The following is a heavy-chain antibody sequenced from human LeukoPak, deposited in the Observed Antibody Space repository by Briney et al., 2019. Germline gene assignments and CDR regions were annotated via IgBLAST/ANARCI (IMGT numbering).Heavy chain of an antibody. CDR3: AKGGVRGVTISI. CDR2: ISGSGGST. CDR1: GFTFSSYA. D-gene: IGHD3-10*01. V-gene: IGHV3-23*01. J-gene: IGHJ4*02. Sequence: AGGSLRLSCAASGFTFSSYAMSWVREARGKGLEWVSAISGSGGSTYYADSVKGRFTISRDNSKNTLYLQMNSLRAEDTAVYYCAKGGVRGVTISIWGQGTLVTVSS.